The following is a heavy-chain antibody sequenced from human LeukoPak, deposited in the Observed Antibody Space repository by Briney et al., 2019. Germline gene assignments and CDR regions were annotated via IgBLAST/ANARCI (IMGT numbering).Heavy chain of an antibody. CDR1: GFTFSSYA. Sequence: GGSLRLSCAASGFTFSSYAMHWVRQAPGKGLERVAVISYDGSNKYYADSVKGRFTISRDNSKNTLYLQMNSLRAEDTAVYYCARTQGWFGELGGLDYWGQGTLVTVSS. CDR2: ISYDGSNK. CDR3: ARTQGWFGELGGLDY. D-gene: IGHD3-10*01. V-gene: IGHV3-30-3*01. J-gene: IGHJ4*02.